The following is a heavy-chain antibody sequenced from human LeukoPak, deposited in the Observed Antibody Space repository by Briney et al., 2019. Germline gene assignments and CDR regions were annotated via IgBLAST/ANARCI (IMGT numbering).Heavy chain of an antibody. Sequence: PGGSLRLSCAASGFTFANCAMTWVRQAPGERLEWVSSINGNGGNTWAAESVEGRFTISRDNSKNTLYLQMNSLRVGDTAIYYCAKRLDFWSGYPDYWGLGTLVLVSS. D-gene: IGHD3-3*01. CDR1: GFTFANCA. V-gene: IGHV3-23*01. J-gene: IGHJ4*02. CDR3: AKRLDFWSGYPDY. CDR2: INGNGGNT.